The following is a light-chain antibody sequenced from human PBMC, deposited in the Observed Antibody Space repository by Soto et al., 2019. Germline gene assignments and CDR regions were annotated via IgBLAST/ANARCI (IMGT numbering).Light chain of an antibody. V-gene: IGKV3-20*01. Sequence: EIVLTQSPGTLSLSPGERATLSCRASQRVRSSYLTWYQQKPGQAPRLLIYGASSRATGIPDRFSGSGSGTDFTLTISRLEPEDFAVYYCQQYDSSPYTFGLGTKLEIK. CDR3: QQYDSSPYT. CDR2: GAS. CDR1: QRVRSSY. J-gene: IGKJ2*01.